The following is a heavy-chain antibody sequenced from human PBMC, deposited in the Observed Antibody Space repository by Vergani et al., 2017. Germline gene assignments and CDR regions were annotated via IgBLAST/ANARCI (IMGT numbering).Heavy chain of an antibody. V-gene: IGHV3-9*01. CDR1: GFTFDDYA. Sequence: EVQLVESGGGLVQPGRSLRLSCAASGFTFDDYAMHWVRQAPGKGLEWVSGIRWNSGSIGYADSVKGRFTISRDNAKNSLYLQMNRLRAEDTALYYSAKDWRMTIHAFDVWGQGTMVTVSS. D-gene: IGHD4/OR15-4a*01. CDR3: AKDWRMTIHAFDV. J-gene: IGHJ3*01. CDR2: IRWNSGSI.